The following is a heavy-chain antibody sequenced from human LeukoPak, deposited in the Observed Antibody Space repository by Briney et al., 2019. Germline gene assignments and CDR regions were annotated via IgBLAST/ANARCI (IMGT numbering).Heavy chain of an antibody. V-gene: IGHV3-7*03. CDR2: IKQDGSEK. CDR3: AGETSSGWYRWFDP. D-gene: IGHD6-19*01. Sequence: PGGSLRLSCAASGFTFSSYWMSWVRQAPGKGLEWVANIKQDGSEKYYVDSVKGRFTISRDNAKNSLYLQMNSLRAEDTAVYYCAGETSSGWYRWFDPWGQGTLVTVSS. J-gene: IGHJ5*02. CDR1: GFTFSSYW.